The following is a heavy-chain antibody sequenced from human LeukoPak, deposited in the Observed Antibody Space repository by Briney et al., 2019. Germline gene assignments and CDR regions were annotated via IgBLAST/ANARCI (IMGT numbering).Heavy chain of an antibody. V-gene: IGHV4-59*01. CDR2: IYYSGTT. D-gene: IGHD5-18*01. CDR3: ARERSGYSYDFDY. Sequence: PSETLSLTCTVSGGSISSYYWSWIRQPPGKGLEWIGYIYYSGTTNYNPSLKSRVTISVDTSENQFSLKLSSVTAADTAVYYCARERSGYSYDFDYWGQGTLVTVSS. J-gene: IGHJ4*02. CDR1: GGSISSYY.